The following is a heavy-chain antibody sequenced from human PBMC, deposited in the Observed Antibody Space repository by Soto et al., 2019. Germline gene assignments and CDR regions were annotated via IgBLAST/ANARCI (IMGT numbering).Heavy chain of an antibody. Sequence: SETLSLTCAVYGGSFSGYYWSWIRQPPGKGLEWIGEINHSGSTNYNPSLKSRVTISVDTSKNQFSLKLSSVTAADTAVYYCARGQDIVVVPAASFDYWGQGTLVTVSS. D-gene: IGHD2-2*01. J-gene: IGHJ4*02. CDR3: ARGQDIVVVPAASFDY. V-gene: IGHV4-34*01. CDR1: GGSFSGYY. CDR2: INHSGST.